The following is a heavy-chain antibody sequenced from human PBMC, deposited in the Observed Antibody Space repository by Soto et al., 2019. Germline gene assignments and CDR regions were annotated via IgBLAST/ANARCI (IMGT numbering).Heavy chain of an antibody. V-gene: IGHV3-23*01. D-gene: IGHD3-3*01. CDR1: GFTFSSYA. CDR3: AKSKDFWSGYYDY. Sequence: EVQLLESGGGLVQPGGSLRLSCAASGFTFSSYAMSWVRQAPGKGLEWVSAISGSGGSRYYADSVKGRFTISRDNSKNTLYLQMNSLRAEDTAVYYCAKSKDFWSGYYDYWGQGTLVTVSS. J-gene: IGHJ4*02. CDR2: ISGSGGSR.